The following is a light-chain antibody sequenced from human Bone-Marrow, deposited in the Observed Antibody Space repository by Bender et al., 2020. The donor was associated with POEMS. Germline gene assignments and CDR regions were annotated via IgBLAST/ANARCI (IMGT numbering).Light chain of an antibody. CDR3: CSYAGSKTFI. CDR1: SSDFGSYNL. J-gene: IGLJ2*01. CDR2: EAT. V-gene: IGLV2-23*02. Sequence: QSALTQPASVSGSPGQSITISCTGSSSDFGSYNLVSWYQQHPGKAPKFLIYEATKRPSGVSNRFSGSKSGNTASLTISGLQADDEADYYCCSYAGSKTFIFGGGTKLSVL.